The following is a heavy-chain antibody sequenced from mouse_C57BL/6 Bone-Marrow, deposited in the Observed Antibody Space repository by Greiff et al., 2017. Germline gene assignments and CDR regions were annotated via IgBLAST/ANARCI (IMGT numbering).Heavy chain of an antibody. D-gene: IGHD1-1*01. CDR3: ARWDYYGSSRYYFDY. CDR2: ISSGSSTI. Sequence: DVKLVESGGGLVKPGGSLKLSCAASGFTFSDYGMHWVRQAPEKGLEWVAYISSGSSTIYYADTVKGRFTISRDNAKNTLFLQMTSLRSEDTAMYYCARWDYYGSSRYYFDYWGQGTTLTVSS. CDR1: GFTFSDYG. J-gene: IGHJ2*01. V-gene: IGHV5-17*01.